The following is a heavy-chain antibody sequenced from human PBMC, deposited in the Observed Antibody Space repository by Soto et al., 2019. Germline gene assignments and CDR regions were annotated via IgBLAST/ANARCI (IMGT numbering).Heavy chain of an antibody. CDR2: IWYDGSNK. V-gene: IGHV3-33*01. D-gene: IGHD6-13*01. CDR1: GFNFNNYG. Sequence: GGSPRLSCAASGFNFNNYGMHWVRQAPGKGLEWVAVIWYDGSNKYYADSVKGRFTISRDNSKNTLYLQMNSLRAEDTAVYYCARDQWYSSSWSLDYWGQGTLVTVSS. CDR3: ARDQWYSSSWSLDY. J-gene: IGHJ4*02.